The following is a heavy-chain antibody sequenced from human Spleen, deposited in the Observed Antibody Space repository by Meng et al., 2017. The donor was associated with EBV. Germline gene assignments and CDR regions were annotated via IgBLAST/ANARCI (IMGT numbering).Heavy chain of an antibody. J-gene: IGHJ4*01. D-gene: IGHD3-16*01. CDR3: AHICERWGELLDFDY. CDR1: RFSLSRSGVG. Sequence: APGPFGVMPTERPLLLSRFFRFSLSRSGVGVGLIRQTPGKALEWIALIYWDDDKRYSQSLKNRGTITKDSSRNQVVLTVTDMDPLDTATYYCAHICERWGELLDFDYWGQGSLVTVSS. CDR2: IYWDDDK. V-gene: IGHV2-5*02.